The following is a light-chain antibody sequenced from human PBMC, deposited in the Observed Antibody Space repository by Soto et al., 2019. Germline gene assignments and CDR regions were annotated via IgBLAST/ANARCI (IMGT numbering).Light chain of an antibody. CDR1: SSNIGAEYD. J-gene: IGLJ3*02. CDR3: QYYDSSLSGVV. Sequence: QSVLTQPPSVSGAPGQRVAISCTGSSSNIGAEYDVHWYKQLPGTAPKLLIFGNTNRPSGVPDRFSGSKAGTSASLAISGLQAEDEADYYCQYYDSSLSGVVFGGGTKLTVL. V-gene: IGLV1-40*01. CDR2: GNT.